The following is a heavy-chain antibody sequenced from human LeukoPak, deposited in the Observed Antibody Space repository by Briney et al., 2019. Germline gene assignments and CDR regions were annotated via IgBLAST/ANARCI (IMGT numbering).Heavy chain of an antibody. Sequence: PGGSLRLSCAASGFTFSSYGMHWLRQAPGKGLEWVAFIRYDGSNKYYADSVKGRFTISRDNAKNSVFLQINNLRAEDTAIYYCARRGYHDSSGYDYWGQGTLVTVSS. J-gene: IGHJ4*02. CDR3: ARRGYHDSSGYDY. CDR2: IRYDGSNK. D-gene: IGHD3-22*01. CDR1: GFTFSSYG. V-gene: IGHV3-30*02.